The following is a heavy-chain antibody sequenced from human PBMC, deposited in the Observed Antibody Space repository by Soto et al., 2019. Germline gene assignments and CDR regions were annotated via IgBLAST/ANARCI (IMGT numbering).Heavy chain of an antibody. D-gene: IGHD3-10*01. V-gene: IGHV6-1*01. CDR3: VRLVGNSSLDY. Sequence: QVPLQPSGPGLVKPSQTLSLTCAIYGDSVSSNSVVWNWIRQSPSRGLEWLGRTYYRSQWHYYSAVFGQSRIRIDPDTSKNQFSLQRDSVSPEDSAVYYCVRLVGNSSLDYWGQGTLVTVSS. J-gene: IGHJ4*02. CDR2: TYYRSQWHY. CDR1: GDSVSSNSVV.